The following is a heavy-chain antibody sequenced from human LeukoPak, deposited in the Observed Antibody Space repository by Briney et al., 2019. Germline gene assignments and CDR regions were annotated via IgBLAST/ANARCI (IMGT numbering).Heavy chain of an antibody. J-gene: IGHJ4*02. CDR3: AKDRRASSGVFDY. CDR1: GFTFSSYA. Sequence: GGSLRLSCAPSGFTFSSYAMSWVRQAPGKGLEWVSAISGSGGSTYYADSVKGRFTISRDNSKNTLYLQMNSLRAEDTAVYYCAKDRRASSGVFDYWGQGTLVTVSS. V-gene: IGHV3-23*01. CDR2: ISGSGGST. D-gene: IGHD3-22*01.